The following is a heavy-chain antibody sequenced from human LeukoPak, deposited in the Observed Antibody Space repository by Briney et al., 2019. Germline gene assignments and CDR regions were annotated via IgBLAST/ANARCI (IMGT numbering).Heavy chain of an antibody. CDR3: ASGGYSGYAFDY. V-gene: IGHV4-59*01. Sequence: SETLCLTCTVSGGSISSFYWSWIRQPPGKGLQWIGYIYYSGITRYNPSLKSRVTISVDTSKNQFSLKLSSVTAADTAVYYCASGGYSGYAFDYWGQGILVTVSS. CDR2: IYYSGIT. D-gene: IGHD5-12*01. CDR1: GGSISSFY. J-gene: IGHJ4*02.